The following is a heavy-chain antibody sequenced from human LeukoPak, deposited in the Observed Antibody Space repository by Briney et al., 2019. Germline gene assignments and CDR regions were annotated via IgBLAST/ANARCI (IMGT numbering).Heavy chain of an antibody. Sequence: GGSLRLSCAASGFPFNTYAMSWVRQAPGKGLEYISVIRPTGTNTYYARSVKGRFTISRDDSRTTVYLQMSSLRAEDTAIYYCAKLAFYETSAPLRDISFWGQGTLVTVSS. V-gene: IGHV3-23*01. D-gene: IGHD3-3*02. J-gene: IGHJ4*02. CDR2: IRPTGTNT. CDR3: AKLAFYETSAPLRDISF. CDR1: GFPFNTYA.